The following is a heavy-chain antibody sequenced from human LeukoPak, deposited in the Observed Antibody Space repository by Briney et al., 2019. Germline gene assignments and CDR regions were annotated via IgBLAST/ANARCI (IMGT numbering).Heavy chain of an antibody. V-gene: IGHV1-46*01. D-gene: IGHD3-10*01. CDR1: GYTFTSYY. CDR2: VNPSGGTT. Sequence: ASVKVSCKASGYTFTSYYIHWVRQAPGQGLEWMGLVNPSGGTTLYAQKFQGRVTMTRDTSTSTVYLEVGSLRSEDTAVYYCARNALRGVQHNWFDTWGQGTLVTVSS. CDR3: ARNALRGVQHNWFDT. J-gene: IGHJ5*02.